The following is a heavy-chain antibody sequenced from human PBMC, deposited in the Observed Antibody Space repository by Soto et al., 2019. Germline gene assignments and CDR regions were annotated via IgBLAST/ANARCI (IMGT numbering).Heavy chain of an antibody. Sequence: QLQLQESGPGLVKPSETLSLTCTVSGGSISSSSYYWGWIRQPPGKGLEWIGSIYYSGSTYYNPSLKSRVTISVDTSKNQFSLKLSSVTAADTAVYYCARHITAARKGPGFDPWGQGTLVTVSS. CDR1: GGSISSSSYY. D-gene: IGHD6-6*01. J-gene: IGHJ5*02. V-gene: IGHV4-39*01. CDR3: ARHITAARKGPGFDP. CDR2: IYYSGST.